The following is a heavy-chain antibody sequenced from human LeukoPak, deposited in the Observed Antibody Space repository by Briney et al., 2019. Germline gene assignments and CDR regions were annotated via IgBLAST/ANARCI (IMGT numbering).Heavy chain of an antibody. V-gene: IGHV3-23*01. CDR2: VSSSGDSR. CDR3: AKGANWDSPAGYYYMDV. CDR1: VFTFSSYA. Sequence: PGGSLRLSCADSVFTFSSYAMSWVRQAPGKGLEWVSTVSSSGDSRYYADSVKGRFTMSRDNSKNTLYLQMNSLRAEDTAVYYCAKGANWDSPAGYYYMDVWGKGTTVTVSS. J-gene: IGHJ6*03. D-gene: IGHD7-27*01.